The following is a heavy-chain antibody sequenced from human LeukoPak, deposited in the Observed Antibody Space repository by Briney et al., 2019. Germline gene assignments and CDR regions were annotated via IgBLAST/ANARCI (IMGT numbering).Heavy chain of an antibody. V-gene: IGHV3-23*01. J-gene: IGHJ6*03. CDR3: ARDRSMSSWPPYYYYYMDV. CDR2: ISGSGGST. Sequence: TGGSLRLSCTASGFTFGDYAMSWVRQAPGKGLEWVSAISGSGGSTYYADSVKGRFTISRDNAKNSLYLQMNSLRAEDTAVYYCARDRSMSSWPPYYYYYMDVWGKGTTVTVSS. D-gene: IGHD6-13*01. CDR1: GFTFGDYA.